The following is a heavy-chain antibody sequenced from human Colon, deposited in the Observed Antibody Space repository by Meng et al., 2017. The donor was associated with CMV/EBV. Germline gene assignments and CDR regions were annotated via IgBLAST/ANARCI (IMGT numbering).Heavy chain of an antibody. CDR3: ARAPIAARQGYFDF. J-gene: IGHJ4*02. Sequence: GGSLRLSCAASGFTFTQYPMNWVRQALGKGLEWVSSISYTGSYIDYADSVKGRFTISRDNANNSLYLQMNSLRVEDTAVYYCARAPIAARQGYFDFWGQGALVTVSS. CDR1: GFTFTQYP. CDR2: ISYTGSYI. V-gene: IGHV3-21*01. D-gene: IGHD6-6*01.